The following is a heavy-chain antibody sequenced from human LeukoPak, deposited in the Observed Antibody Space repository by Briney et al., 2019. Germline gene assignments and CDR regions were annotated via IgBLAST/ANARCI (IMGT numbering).Heavy chain of an antibody. CDR2: INPNSGGT. V-gene: IGHV1-2*02. D-gene: IGHD3-3*01. J-gene: IGHJ5*02. Sequence: ASVKVSCKASGYTFTGYYMHWVRQAPGQGLERMGWINPNSGGTNYAQKFQGRVTMTRDTSISTAYMELSRLRSDDTAVYYCARDESGYYFGWFDPWGQGTLVTVSS. CDR1: GYTFTGYY. CDR3: ARDESGYYFGWFDP.